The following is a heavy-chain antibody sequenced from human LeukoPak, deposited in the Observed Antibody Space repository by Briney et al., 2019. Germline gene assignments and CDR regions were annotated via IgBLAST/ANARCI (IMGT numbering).Heavy chain of an antibody. J-gene: IGHJ5*02. V-gene: IGHV3-74*03. CDR1: GFTISNYW. CDR3: APQQTYSPYNWFDP. CDR2: IHPDGSIT. Sequence: GGSLRLSCVGSGFTISNYWMHWVRQAPGTGLVWVSRIHPDGSITTYADSVKGRFTISRDNAKNTLYLQMNSLRAEDTAVYYCAPQQTYSPYNWFDPWGLGTLVTVSS. D-gene: IGHD5-12*01.